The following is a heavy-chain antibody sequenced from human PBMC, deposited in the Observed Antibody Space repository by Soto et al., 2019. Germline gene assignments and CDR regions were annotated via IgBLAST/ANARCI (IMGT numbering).Heavy chain of an antibody. D-gene: IGHD2-15*01. CDR2: INQDNGNT. CDR1: GFSFRDNL. J-gene: IGHJ3*01. V-gene: IGHV1-3*01. Sequence: QVQLGQSGAEVRKPGASVNISCRASGFSFRDNLIHWVRKAPGQSREWMGWINQDNGNTRYSQTFKGRVPIYRHSSASLAYGKGTARTPEDPAVYYCARGRLSVGPRANAAVAFWGQRTMVTVSS. CDR3: ARGRLSVGPRANAAVAF.